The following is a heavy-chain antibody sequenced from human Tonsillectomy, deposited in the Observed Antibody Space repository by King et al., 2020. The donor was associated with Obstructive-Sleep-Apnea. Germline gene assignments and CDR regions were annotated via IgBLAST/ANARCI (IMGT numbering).Heavy chain of an antibody. V-gene: IGHV1-46*01. D-gene: IGHD2-2*01. J-gene: IGHJ6*02. CDR3: ARDPLGCSSNSCYDYYYGMDV. CDR1: GYTFTSYY. CDR2: INPSGGST. Sequence: VQLVESGAEVKKPGASVKVSCKASGYTFTSYYMHWVRQAPGQGLEWMGIINPSGGSTSYAQKFQGRVTMTRDTSTSTVYMELSSLRSEDTAVYYCARDPLGCSSNSCYDYYYGMDVWGQGTTVTVSS.